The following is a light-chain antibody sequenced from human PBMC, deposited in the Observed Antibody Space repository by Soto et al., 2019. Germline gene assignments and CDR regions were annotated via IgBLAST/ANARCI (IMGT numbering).Light chain of an antibody. V-gene: IGLV1-47*01. J-gene: IGLJ2*01. CDR1: SSNIGNSY. CDR3: AAWDDSLSGLV. CDR2: KTN. Sequence: QSVLTQPPSASGTPGQRVTISCSGSSSNIGNSYVYWYQQLPGTAPKLLIYKTNQRPSGVPDRFSGSKSGTSASLAISGLRSEDEADYYCAAWDDSLSGLVFGGGTKVTVL.